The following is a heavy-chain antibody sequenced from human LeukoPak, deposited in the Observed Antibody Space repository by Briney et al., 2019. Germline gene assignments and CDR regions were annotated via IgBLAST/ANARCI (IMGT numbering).Heavy chain of an antibody. D-gene: IGHD1-7*01. CDR3: ARHHHPRYNWNYWRPEPFDY. CDR1: GGSFSGYY. J-gene: IGHJ4*02. Sequence: SETLSLTCAVYGGSFSGYYWSWIRQPPGKGLEWIGEINHSGSTNYNPSLKSRVTISVDTSKNQFSLKLSSVTAADTAVYYCARHHHPRYNWNYWRPEPFDYWGQGTLVTVSP. CDR2: INHSGST. V-gene: IGHV4-34*01.